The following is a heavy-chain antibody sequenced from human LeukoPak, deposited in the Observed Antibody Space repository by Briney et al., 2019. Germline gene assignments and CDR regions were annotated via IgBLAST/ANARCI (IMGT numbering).Heavy chain of an antibody. CDR2: INQDGSVQ. V-gene: IGHV3-7*03. J-gene: IGHJ4*02. D-gene: IGHD4-17*01. CDR1: GFTLSNCW. Sequence: PGGSLRLSCAASGFTLSNCWMTWFRQAPGKGLEWVANINQDGSVQSYVDSVKGRFTISRDNSKNTLYLQMNSLRAEDTAVYYCAKEGGFDYGDYVDPGDYWGQGTLVTVSS. CDR3: AKEGGFDYGDYVDPGDY.